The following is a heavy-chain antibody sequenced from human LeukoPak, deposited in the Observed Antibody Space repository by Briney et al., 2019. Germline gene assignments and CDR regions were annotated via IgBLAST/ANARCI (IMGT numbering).Heavy chain of an antibody. Sequence: GGSLRLSCTASGFTFGDYAMSWFRQAPGKGLEWVGFIRSKAYGGTTEYAASVKGRFTISRDDSKNSLYLQMNSLKTEDTAVYYCAMARGSYDYWGQGTLVTVS. J-gene: IGHJ4*02. V-gene: IGHV3-49*03. CDR1: GFTFGDYA. D-gene: IGHD1-26*01. CDR3: AMARGSYDY. CDR2: IRSKAYGGTT.